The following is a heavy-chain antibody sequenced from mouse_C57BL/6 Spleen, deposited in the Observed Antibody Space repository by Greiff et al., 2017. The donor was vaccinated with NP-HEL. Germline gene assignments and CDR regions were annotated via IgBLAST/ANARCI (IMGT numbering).Heavy chain of an antibody. J-gene: IGHJ2*01. CDR1: GYTFTDYY. CDR3: ARSETIVTSFDY. Sequence: VQLQQSGPELVKPGASVKISCKASGYTFTDYYMNWVKQSHGKSLEWIGDINPNNGGTSYNQKFKGKATLTVDKSSSTAYMELRSLTSEDSAVYYCARSETIVTSFDYWGQGTTLTVSS. CDR2: INPNNGGT. V-gene: IGHV1-26*01. D-gene: IGHD2-5*01.